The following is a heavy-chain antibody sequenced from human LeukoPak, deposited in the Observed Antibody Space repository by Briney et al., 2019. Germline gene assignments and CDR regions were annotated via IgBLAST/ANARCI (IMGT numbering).Heavy chain of an antibody. J-gene: IGHJ4*02. CDR2: MYYSGST. CDR3: ARNRVVGASSGLYIDY. Sequence: SETLSLTCTVSGGSISSYYWSWIRQPPGKGLEWIGYMYYSGSTNYNPSLKSRVTISVDTSKNQFSLKLSSMTAADAAVYYCARNRVVGASSGLYIDYWGQGTLVTLSS. V-gene: IGHV4-59*01. D-gene: IGHD2-15*01. CDR1: GGSISSYY.